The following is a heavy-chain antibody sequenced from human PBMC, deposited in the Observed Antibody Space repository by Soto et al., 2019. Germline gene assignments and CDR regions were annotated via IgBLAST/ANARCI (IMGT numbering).Heavy chain of an antibody. D-gene: IGHD6-19*01. CDR3: AKALSSGSTDFDY. CDR1: GFTFDDYA. CDR2: ISWNSGSI. Sequence: EVQLVESGGGLVQPGRSLRLSCAASGFTFDDYAMHWVRQAPGKGLEWVSGISWNSGSIGYADSVKGRFTISRDNAKNSLYLHMNSLRAEDTALYYCAKALSSGSTDFDYWGQGTLVTGSS. J-gene: IGHJ4*02. V-gene: IGHV3-9*01.